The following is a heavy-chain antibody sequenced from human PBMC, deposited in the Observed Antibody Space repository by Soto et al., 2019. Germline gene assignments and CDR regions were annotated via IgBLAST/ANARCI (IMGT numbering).Heavy chain of an antibody. CDR2: IYWDDDK. CDR1: GFSLSTSGVG. Sequence: QITLKVSGPTLVKPTQTLTLTCTFSGFSLSTSGVGVGWIRQPPGKALEWLALIYWDDDKRYSPSLKSSLTITKDTSKNQVVLTMTNMDPVDTATYYCARDSSGYYGFDYWGQGTLVTVSS. V-gene: IGHV2-5*02. CDR3: ARDSSGYYGFDY. D-gene: IGHD3-22*01. J-gene: IGHJ4*02.